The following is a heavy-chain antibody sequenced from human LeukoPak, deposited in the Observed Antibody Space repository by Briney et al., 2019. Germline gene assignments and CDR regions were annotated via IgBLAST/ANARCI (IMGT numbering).Heavy chain of an antibody. V-gene: IGHV1-18*01. J-gene: IGHJ4*02. CDR2: ISAYNGNT. D-gene: IGHD6-13*01. CDR1: GYSFTSYG. CDR3: ARELTYGSSCDY. Sequence: ASVKVSCKASGYSFTSYGISWVRQAPGQGLEWMGWISAYNGNTNYAQKTQARLTMTTDTSTSTAYMELRSLRSDDTAVYYCARELTYGSSCDYWGQGTLVTVSS.